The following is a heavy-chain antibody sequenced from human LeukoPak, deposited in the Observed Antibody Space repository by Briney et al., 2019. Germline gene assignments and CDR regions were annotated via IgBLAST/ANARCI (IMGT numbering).Heavy chain of an antibody. V-gene: IGHV4-39*01. J-gene: IGHJ5*02. CDR2: IYYSGST. D-gene: IGHD6-19*01. Sequence: SETLSLTCTVSGGSISSSSYYWGWIRQPPGKVLEWIGSIYYSGSTYCNASLKSRVTISVDTSKNQFSLKLSSVTAADTAVYYCARKRSGWYSPWGQGTLVTVSS. CDR3: ARKRSGWYSP. CDR1: GGSISSSSYY.